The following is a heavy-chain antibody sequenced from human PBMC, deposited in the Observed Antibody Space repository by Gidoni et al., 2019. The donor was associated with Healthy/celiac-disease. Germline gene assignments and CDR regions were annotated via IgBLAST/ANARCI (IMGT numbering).Heavy chain of an antibody. CDR1: GFTFSSYA. Sequence: EVQLLESGGGLVQPGGSLRLSCAASGFTFSSYAMSWVRQAPGKGLEWGSAISGSGGSTYYADSVKGRFTISRDNSKNTLYLQMNSLRAEDTAVYYCAKAPRITIFSSDYWGQGTLVTVSS. CDR2: ISGSGGST. V-gene: IGHV3-23*01. J-gene: IGHJ4*02. D-gene: IGHD3-3*01. CDR3: AKAPRITIFSSDY.